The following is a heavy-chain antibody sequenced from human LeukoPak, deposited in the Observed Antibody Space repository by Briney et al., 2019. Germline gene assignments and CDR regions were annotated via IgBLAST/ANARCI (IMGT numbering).Heavy chain of an antibody. CDR1: GFTFSSYV. Sequence: GGSLRLSCAASGFTFSSYVMSWIRQAPGKGLEWVSEISGSDESTKYVDSVKGRFTISRDNSKNTLYLLLNSLRVDDTAVYYCANRRLGRGAFDIWGQGTMVTVSS. D-gene: IGHD7-27*01. J-gene: IGHJ3*02. V-gene: IGHV3-23*01. CDR2: ISGSDEST. CDR3: ANRRLGRGAFDI.